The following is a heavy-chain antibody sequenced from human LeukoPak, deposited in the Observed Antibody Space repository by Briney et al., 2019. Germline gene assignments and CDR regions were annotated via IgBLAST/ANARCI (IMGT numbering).Heavy chain of an antibody. CDR2: IYPGDSDT. Sequence: HGASLKISCEGSGYSFTTYWIGWVRQMPGKGLEWMGIIYPGDSDTRYSLSFQGQVTISVDKSISTAYLQWSSLKASDTAMYYCARSAVVPAANSWGIPTSYYYGMDVWGQGTTVTVSS. D-gene: IGHD2-2*01. J-gene: IGHJ6*02. CDR1: GYSFTTYW. V-gene: IGHV5-51*01. CDR3: ARSAVVPAANSWGIPTSYYYGMDV.